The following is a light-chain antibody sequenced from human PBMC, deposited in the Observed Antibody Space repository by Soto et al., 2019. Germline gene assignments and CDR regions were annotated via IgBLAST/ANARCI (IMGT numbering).Light chain of an antibody. J-gene: IGLJ2*01. V-gene: IGLV1-40*01. Sequence: QSVLTQPPSVSGAPGQRVTISCTGSSSNIGRGYDVHWYQQFPGSAPRLLLSGDSNRPSGVPDRFSGSKSGTSASLAISGLRSEDEADYYCATWDDSLSGVVFGGGTKLTVL. CDR2: GDS. CDR1: SSNIGRGYD. CDR3: ATWDDSLSGVV.